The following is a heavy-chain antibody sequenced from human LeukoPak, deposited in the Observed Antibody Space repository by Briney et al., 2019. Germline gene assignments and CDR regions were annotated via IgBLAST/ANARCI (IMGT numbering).Heavy chain of an antibody. D-gene: IGHD6-19*01. Sequence: PSETLSLTCTVSGGSISSYYWSGIRQPPGKGLEWIGYIYYSGSTNYNPSLKSRVTISVDTSKNQFSLKLSSVTAADTAVYYCARGLGIQWLGPNFDYWGQGTLVTVSS. V-gene: IGHV4-59*01. J-gene: IGHJ4*02. CDR1: GGSISSYY. CDR2: IYYSGST. CDR3: ARGLGIQWLGPNFDY.